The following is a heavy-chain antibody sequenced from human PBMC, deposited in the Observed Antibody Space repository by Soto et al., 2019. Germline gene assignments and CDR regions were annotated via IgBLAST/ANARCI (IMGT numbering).Heavy chain of an antibody. CDR1: GFTVSSNY. J-gene: IGHJ6*02. CDR3: ARDRRGDGYNERSYYYGMDV. CDR2: IYSGGST. D-gene: IGHD3-10*01. Sequence: GGSLRLSCAASGFTVSSNYMSWVRQAPGKGLEWVSVIYSGGSTYYADSVKGRFTISRDNSKNTLYLQMNSLRAEDTAVYYCARDRRGDGYNERSYYYGMDVWGQGTTVTVSS. V-gene: IGHV3-53*01.